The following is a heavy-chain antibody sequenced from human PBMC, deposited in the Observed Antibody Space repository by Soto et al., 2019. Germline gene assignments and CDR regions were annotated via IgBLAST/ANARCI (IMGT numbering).Heavy chain of an antibody. CDR2: MYYSGST. CDR3: ARGALDIVVVPAAHHGFDY. V-gene: IGHV4-31*03. D-gene: IGHD2-2*03. Sequence: QVQLQESGPGLVKPSQTLSLTCTVSGGSISSGGYYWTWIRQHPGKGLEWIGYMYYSGSTYYNPSLKSRVTISVDTSKSQFSLKLSSVTAADTAVYYCARGALDIVVVPAAHHGFDYWGQGTLVTVSS. J-gene: IGHJ4*02. CDR1: GGSISSGGYY.